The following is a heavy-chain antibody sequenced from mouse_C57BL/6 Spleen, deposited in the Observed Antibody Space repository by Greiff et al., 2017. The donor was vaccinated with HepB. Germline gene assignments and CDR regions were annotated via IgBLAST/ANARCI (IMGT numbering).Heavy chain of an antibody. V-gene: IGHV1-85*01. CDR2: IYPRDGST. Sequence: QVQLQQSGPELVKPGASVKLSCKASGYTFTSYDINWVKQRPGQGLEWIGWIYPRDGSTKYNEKFKGKATLTVDTSSSTSYMELHSLTSEDSAVYFCARDGTMVTTGFAYWGQGTLVTVSA. CDR3: ARDGTMVTTGFAY. D-gene: IGHD2-2*01. CDR1: GYTFTSYD. J-gene: IGHJ3*01.